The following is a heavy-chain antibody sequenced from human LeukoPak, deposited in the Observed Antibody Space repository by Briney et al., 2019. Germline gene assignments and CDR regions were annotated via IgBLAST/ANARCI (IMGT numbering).Heavy chain of an antibody. CDR1: GGSISSYY. CDR3: ATGPRSSGWYLHNYYYYYGMDV. CDR2: IYHSGSS. J-gene: IGHJ6*02. D-gene: IGHD6-19*01. Sequence: ETLSLTCTVSGGSISSYYWSWIRQPPGKGLEWIGYIYHSGSSNYNPSLKSRVTISVDTSKNQFSLKLSSVTAADTAVYYCATGPRSSGWYLHNYYYYYGMDVWGQGTTVTVSS. V-gene: IGHV4-59*01.